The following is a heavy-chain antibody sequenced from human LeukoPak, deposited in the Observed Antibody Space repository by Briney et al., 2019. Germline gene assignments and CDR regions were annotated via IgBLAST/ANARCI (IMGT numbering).Heavy chain of an antibody. CDR2: FSRSGPVT. CDR3: ATGSYDILTGYPHYYGMDV. D-gene: IGHD3-9*01. Sequence: GGSLRLSCAASGFTFGSSAMSWVRQAPGKGPEWVSTFSRSGPVTYYADSVKGRFTIFRDNSKNTLYLQMNSLRAEDTAVYYCATGSYDILTGYPHYYGMDVWGQGTTVTVSS. J-gene: IGHJ6*02. CDR1: GFTFGSSA. V-gene: IGHV3-23*01.